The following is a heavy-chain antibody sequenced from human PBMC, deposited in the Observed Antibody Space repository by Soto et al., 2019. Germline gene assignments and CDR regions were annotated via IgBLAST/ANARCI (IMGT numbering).Heavy chain of an antibody. CDR2: ISYDGSNK. V-gene: IGHV3-30-3*01. CDR1: GFTFSSYA. CDR3: ARDGTPKLNDAFDI. Sequence: QVQLVESGGGVVQPGRSLRLSCAASGFTFSSYAMHWVRQATGKGLEWVAVISYDGSNKYYADSVKGRFTISRDNSKNTLYLQMNSLRAEDTAVYYCARDGTPKLNDAFDIWGQGTMVTVSS. J-gene: IGHJ3*02. D-gene: IGHD6-13*01.